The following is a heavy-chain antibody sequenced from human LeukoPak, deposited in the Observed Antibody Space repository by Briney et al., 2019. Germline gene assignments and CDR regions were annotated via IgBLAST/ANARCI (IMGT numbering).Heavy chain of an antibody. CDR2: IKQDGSEK. Sequence: PGGSLRLSCAASGFTFSSYWMSWVRQAPGKGLEWVANIKQDGSEKYYVDSVKGRFNISRDNAKNSLYLQMNSLRAEDTAVYYCARNSKLRYFDWFDYWGQGTLVTVSS. CDR1: GFTFSSYW. J-gene: IGHJ4*02. CDR3: ARNSKLRYFDWFDY. D-gene: IGHD3-9*01. V-gene: IGHV3-7*01.